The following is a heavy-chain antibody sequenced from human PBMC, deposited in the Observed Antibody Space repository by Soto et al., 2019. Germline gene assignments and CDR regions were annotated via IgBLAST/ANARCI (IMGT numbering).Heavy chain of an antibody. J-gene: IGHJ6*02. CDR1: GGTFSSYA. CDR2: IIPIFGTA. D-gene: IGHD6-19*01. CDR3: ARARAGSGGTYYYYGMDV. V-gene: IGHV1-69*01. Sequence: QVQLVQSGAEVKKPGSSVKVSCKASGGTFSSYAISWVRQAPGQGLEWMGGIIPIFGTADYAQKFQGRVTITADESTSTAYMELSSLRSEDTAVYYCARARAGSGGTYYYYGMDVWGQGTTVTVSS.